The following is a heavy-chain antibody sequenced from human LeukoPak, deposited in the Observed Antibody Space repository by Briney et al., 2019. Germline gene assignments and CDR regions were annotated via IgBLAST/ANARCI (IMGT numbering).Heavy chain of an antibody. D-gene: IGHD1-26*01. J-gene: IGHJ6*02. CDR3: ARISPSSGTPYYYYYYGMDV. CDR1: GGSISSYY. V-gene: IGHV4-59*01. CDR2: IYYSGST. Sequence: SETLSLTCTVSGGSISSYYWSWIRQPPGKGLEWIGYIYYSGSTNYNPSLKSRVTISVDTSKNQFSLKLSSVTAADTAVYYCARISPSSGTPYYYYYYGMDVWGQGTTVTVSS.